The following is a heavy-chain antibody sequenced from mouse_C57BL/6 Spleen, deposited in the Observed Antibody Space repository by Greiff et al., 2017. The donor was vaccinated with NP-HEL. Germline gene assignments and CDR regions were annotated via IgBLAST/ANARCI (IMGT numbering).Heavy chain of an antibody. CDR1: GYTFTSYG. J-gene: IGHJ4*01. D-gene: IGHD1-1*01. Sequence: QVQLQQSGAELARPGASVKLSCKASGYTFTSYGISWVKQRTGQGLEWIGEIYPRSGNTYYNEKFKGKATLTADKSSSTAYMELRSLTSEDSAVYFCARRGLYGSSYVGAMDYWGQGTSVTVSS. V-gene: IGHV1-81*01. CDR2: IYPRSGNT. CDR3: ARRGLYGSSYVGAMDY.